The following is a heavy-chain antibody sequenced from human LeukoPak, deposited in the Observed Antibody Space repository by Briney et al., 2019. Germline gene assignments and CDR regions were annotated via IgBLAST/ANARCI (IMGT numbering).Heavy chain of an antibody. J-gene: IGHJ4*02. D-gene: IGHD6-6*01. CDR1: GFTFSDYG. Sequence: GGSLRLSCAASGFTFSDYGIHWVRQAPGQGLEWVALIWYDGSKKYYADSVKGRFIISRDNTKNTLYLQLNSLRADDTAVYYCARAHSSSSTFDLWGQGTLLTVSS. V-gene: IGHV3-33*01. CDR2: IWYDGSKK. CDR3: ARAHSSSSTFDL.